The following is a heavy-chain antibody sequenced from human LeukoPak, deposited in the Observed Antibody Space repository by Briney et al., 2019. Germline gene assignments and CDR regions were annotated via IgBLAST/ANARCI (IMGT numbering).Heavy chain of an antibody. Sequence: GESLKISCKGSGYSFTSHWISWVRQMPGKGLEWMGRIDPSDSYTNYSPSFQGHVTISADKSISTAYLQWSSLKASDTAMYYCARVDPPSMVRGAPTDIWGQGTMVTVSS. V-gene: IGHV5-10-1*01. CDR2: IDPSDSYT. CDR1: GYSFTSHW. CDR3: ARVDPPSMVRGAPTDI. D-gene: IGHD3-10*01. J-gene: IGHJ3*02.